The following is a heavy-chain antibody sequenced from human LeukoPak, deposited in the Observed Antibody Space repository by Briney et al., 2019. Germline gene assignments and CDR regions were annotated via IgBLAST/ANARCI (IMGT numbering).Heavy chain of an antibody. Sequence: ASVKVSCKASAFTGDYIHWVRQAPGQGLEWMGRINPYRGGTNYAQKFEGRLTMTRDTSISTVYMELNTLRSDDTAVYYSARYDGRSSAFDVWGQGTLVTVSS. CDR2: INPYRGGT. CDR3: ARYDGRSSAFDV. D-gene: IGHD3-16*01. CDR1: AFTGDY. J-gene: IGHJ3*01. V-gene: IGHV1-2*06.